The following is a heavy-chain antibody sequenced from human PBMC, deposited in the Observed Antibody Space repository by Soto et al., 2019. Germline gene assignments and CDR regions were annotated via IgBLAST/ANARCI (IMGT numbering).Heavy chain of an antibody. CDR1: GYTFTVYY. J-gene: IGHJ4*02. V-gene: IGHV1-2*02. D-gene: IGHD1-26*01. CDR3: ARDRAKGGGSAGFDY. Sequence: QVQLVQSGAEVKKPGASVNVSCKASGYTFTVYYMHWVRQAPGQGLEWMGWINPKSGGTMYPQKFQGRVTLTWDTSISTADMALTRLRSDDTAVYYCARDRAKGGGSAGFDYWGQGTLVTVSS. CDR2: INPKSGGT.